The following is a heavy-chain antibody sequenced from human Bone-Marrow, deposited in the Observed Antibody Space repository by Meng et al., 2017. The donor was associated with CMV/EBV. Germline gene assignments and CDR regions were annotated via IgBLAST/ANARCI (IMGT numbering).Heavy chain of an antibody. D-gene: IGHD6-19*01. CDR3: AIPTDSSGWYSPFDY. J-gene: IGHJ4*02. CDR2: IYYSGST. V-gene: IGHV4-39*01. CDR1: GGSISSSSYY. Sequence: ESLKISCTVSGGSISSSSYYWGWIRQPPGKGLEWIGSIYYSGSTYYNPSLKSRVTISVDTSKNQFSLKLSSVTAADTAVYYCAIPTDSSGWYSPFDYWGQGTLVTVSS.